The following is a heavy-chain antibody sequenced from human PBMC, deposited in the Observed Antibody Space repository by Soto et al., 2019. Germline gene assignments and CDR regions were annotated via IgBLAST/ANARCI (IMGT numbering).Heavy chain of an antibody. CDR3: ARAGSTAMVPRGYYYYGMDV. J-gene: IGHJ6*02. CDR1: GFTFSSYS. V-gene: IGHV3-48*02. CDR2: ISSSSSTI. Sequence: EVQLVESGGGLVQPGGSLRLSCAASGFTFSSYSMNWVCQAPGKGLEWVSYISSSSSTIYYADSVKGRFTISRDNAKNSLYLQMNSLRDEDTAVYYCARAGSTAMVPRGYYYYGMDVWGQGTTVTVSS. D-gene: IGHD5-18*01.